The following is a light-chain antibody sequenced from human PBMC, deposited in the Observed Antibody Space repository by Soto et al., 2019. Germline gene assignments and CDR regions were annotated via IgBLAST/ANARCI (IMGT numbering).Light chain of an antibody. CDR1: QSVSSSY. V-gene: IGKV3-20*01. CDR2: GTS. Sequence: EIVLMQSPGTLSLSPGERATLSCRASQSVSSSYLGWYQQKPGQAPRLLIYGTSSRATGIPDRFSGSGSGTDFILTISRLEPEDFAVYYCQQYGSSPTFGQGTKVEI. CDR3: QQYGSSPT. J-gene: IGKJ1*01.